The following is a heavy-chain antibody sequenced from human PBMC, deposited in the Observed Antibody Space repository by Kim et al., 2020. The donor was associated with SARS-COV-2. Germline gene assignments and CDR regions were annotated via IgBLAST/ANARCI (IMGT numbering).Heavy chain of an antibody. D-gene: IGHD3-10*01. CDR3: ARAGRLLVRVNQNWFDP. V-gene: IGHV3-21*01. J-gene: IGHJ5*02. Sequence: GGSLRLSCAASGFTFSSYSMNWVRQAPGKGLEWVSSISSSSSYIYYADSVKGRFTISRDNAKNSLYLQMNSLRAEDTAVYYCARAGRLLVRVNQNWFDPWGQGTRVTVSS. CDR1: GFTFSSYS. CDR2: ISSSSSYI.